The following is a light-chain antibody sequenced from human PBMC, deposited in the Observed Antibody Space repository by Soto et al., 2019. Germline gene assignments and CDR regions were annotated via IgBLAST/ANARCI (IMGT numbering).Light chain of an antibody. CDR1: QSLSSY. V-gene: IGKV3-11*01. CDR3: QQRSNWPIT. Sequence: EIVLTPSPATLSLSPGERATLSCRASQSLSSYLAWYQQTPGQSPRLLIYDASNRATGIPARFSASASGKDFTLTISRLEPEDFAVYYCQQRSNWPITFGQGTRLEIK. J-gene: IGKJ5*01. CDR2: DAS.